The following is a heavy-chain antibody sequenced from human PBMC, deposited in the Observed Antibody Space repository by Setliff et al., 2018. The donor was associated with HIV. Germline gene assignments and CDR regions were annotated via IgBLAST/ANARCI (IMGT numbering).Heavy chain of an antibody. D-gene: IGHD1-7*01. Sequence: PSETLSLTCTVSGGPITSGAYYWSWIRQPAGKGLEWIGRIYTSGNTNYNPSLNSRVIISMDKSKNQFSLKLHSVTAADAAVYYCARDGDWELREWYFDLWGRGTLVTVSS. CDR3: ARDGDWELREWYFDL. J-gene: IGHJ2*01. V-gene: IGHV4-61*02. CDR2: IYTSGNT. CDR1: GGPITSGAYY.